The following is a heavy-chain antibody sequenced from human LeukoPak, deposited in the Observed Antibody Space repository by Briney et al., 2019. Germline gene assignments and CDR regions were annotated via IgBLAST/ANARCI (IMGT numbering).Heavy chain of an antibody. Sequence: GGSLRLSCAASGFTFSSYWMSWVRQAPGKGLEWVSYISSSSSTIYYADSVKGRFTISRDNAKNSLYLQMNSLRAEDTAVYYCARSLRSDYWGQGTLVTVSS. CDR2: ISSSSSTI. J-gene: IGHJ4*02. CDR1: GFTFSSYW. CDR3: ARSLRSDY. V-gene: IGHV3-48*01. D-gene: IGHD5/OR15-5a*01.